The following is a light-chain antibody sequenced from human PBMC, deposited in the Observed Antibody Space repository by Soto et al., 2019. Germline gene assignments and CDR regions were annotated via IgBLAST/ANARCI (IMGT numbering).Light chain of an antibody. CDR1: TGAVTSGHY. Sequence: QAVVTQEPSLTVSPGGTVTLTCGSSTGAVTSGHYPYWFQQKPGQAPRTLIYDTSNKHSWTPARFSGSLRGGKAALTLSGAQPEDEAEYYCLLSYSGADAVFGGGTQLTVL. J-gene: IGLJ7*01. CDR2: DTS. V-gene: IGLV7-46*01. CDR3: LLSYSGADAV.